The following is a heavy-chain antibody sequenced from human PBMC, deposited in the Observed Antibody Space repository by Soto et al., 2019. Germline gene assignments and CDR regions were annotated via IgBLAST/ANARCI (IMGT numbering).Heavy chain of an antibody. J-gene: IGHJ4*02. CDR2: ISGSGSNT. D-gene: IGHD5-18*01. CDR1: GFTFSSYA. V-gene: IGHV3-21*01. CDR3: ARDDYRSGSYGYPFDY. Sequence: PGGSLRLSCAASGFTFSSYAMNWVRQAPGKGLEWVSSISGSGSNTYYADSVKGRFTISRDNAKNSLYLQMNSLRAEDTAVYYCARDDYRSGSYGYPFDYWGQGTLVTVSS.